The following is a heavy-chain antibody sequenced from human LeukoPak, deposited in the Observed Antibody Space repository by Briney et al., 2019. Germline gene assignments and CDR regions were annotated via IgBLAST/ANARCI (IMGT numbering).Heavy chain of an antibody. D-gene: IGHD3-10*01. V-gene: IGHV1-69*13. Sequence: ASVKVSCKASGGTFSSYAISWVRQAPGQGLEWMGGIIPIFGTANYAQKFQGRVTITADESTSTAYMELSSLRSEDTAVYYCASRVTMVRGAKLLNWFDPWGQGTLVTVSS. CDR1: GGTFSSYA. J-gene: IGHJ5*02. CDR2: IIPIFGTA. CDR3: ASRVTMVRGAKLLNWFDP.